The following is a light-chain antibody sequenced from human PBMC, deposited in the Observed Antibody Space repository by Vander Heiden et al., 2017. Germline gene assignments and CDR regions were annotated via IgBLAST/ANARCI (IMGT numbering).Light chain of an antibody. J-gene: IGLJ2*01. CDR3: QAWDSST. V-gene: IGLV3-1*01. CDR1: KLGDKY. CDR2: QDS. Sequence: SYELTQPPSVSVSPGQTASITCSGDKLGDKYACWYQQKPGQSPVLVIYQDSKRPSGIPDRFSGSNSGNTATLTISGTQAMDEADYYCQAWDSSTFGGGTKLTVL.